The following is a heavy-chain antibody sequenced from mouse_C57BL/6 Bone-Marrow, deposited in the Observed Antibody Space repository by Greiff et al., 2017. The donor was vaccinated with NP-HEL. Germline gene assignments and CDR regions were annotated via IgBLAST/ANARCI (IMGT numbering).Heavy chain of an antibody. V-gene: IGHV1-42*01. CDR2: INPSTGGT. CDR1: GYSFTGYY. J-gene: IGHJ4*01. Sequence: VQLKQSGPELVKPGASVKISCKASGYSFTGYYMNWVKQSPEKSLEWIGEINPSTGGTTYNQKFKAKATLTVDKSSSTAYMQLKSLTSEDSAVYYCARLYDAMDYWGQGTSVTVSS. CDR3: ARLYDAMDY.